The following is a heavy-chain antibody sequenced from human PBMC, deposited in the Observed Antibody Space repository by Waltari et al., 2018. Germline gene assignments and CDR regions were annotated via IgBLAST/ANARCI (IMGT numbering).Heavy chain of an antibody. V-gene: IGHV1-46*03. D-gene: IGHD3-16*01. Sequence: QFQLVQSGAEVKKPGASVKVSCAASGFTFSNYYVHRVRQAPGQVLEWMACVSPRGAGTKDAEKSQGRVALARGTSTSTCDMELSRLRTEDTAVYYCATFVSGSFTFPDYWGQGTLVTVSS. CDR3: ATFVSGSFTFPDY. CDR2: VSPRGAGT. CDR1: GFTFSNYY. J-gene: IGHJ4*02.